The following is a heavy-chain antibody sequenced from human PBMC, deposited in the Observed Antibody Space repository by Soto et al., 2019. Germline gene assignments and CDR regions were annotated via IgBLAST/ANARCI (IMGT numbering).Heavy chain of an antibody. CDR2: ISYSGIT. CDR3: ARRYCGGRNCYSYFDF. V-gene: IGHV4-30-4*01. CDR1: VGSINSGDYY. Sequence: KPSETLSLTCTVSVGSINSGDYYWSWIRQPPGKGLEWIGYISYSGITYYNPSLKSRLTISVDTSKNQFSLKLTSVTAADTAVYYCARRYCGGRNCYSYFDFWGQGTLVTVSS. D-gene: IGHD2-15*01. J-gene: IGHJ4*02.